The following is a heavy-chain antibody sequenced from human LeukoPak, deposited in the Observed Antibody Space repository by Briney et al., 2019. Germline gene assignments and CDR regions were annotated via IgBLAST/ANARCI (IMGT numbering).Heavy chain of an antibody. D-gene: IGHD4-17*01. CDR1: GGSISSGGYY. Sequence: SETLSLTCTVSGGSISSGGYYWGWLRQHPGTGLEWIGYIYYSGSTYYNPSLKSRVTISVDTSKNQFSLKLSSVTAADTAVYYCARDRSTVTTRVYYGMDVWGKGTTVTVSS. CDR3: ARDRSTVTTRVYYGMDV. J-gene: IGHJ6*04. V-gene: IGHV4-31*03. CDR2: IYYSGST.